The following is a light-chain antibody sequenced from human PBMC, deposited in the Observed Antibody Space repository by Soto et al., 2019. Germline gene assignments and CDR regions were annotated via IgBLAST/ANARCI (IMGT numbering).Light chain of an antibody. Sequence: EIVLTQSAATLSLYPGERATLSCRASQSVSSYLAWYQQKPGQAPRLLIYGASSRATAIPDRFSGSGSGTDFTLTISRLEPEDFAVYYCQQCGSSSTFGQGTRLEIK. V-gene: IGKV3-20*01. CDR2: GAS. J-gene: IGKJ5*01. CDR1: QSVSSY. CDR3: QQCGSSST.